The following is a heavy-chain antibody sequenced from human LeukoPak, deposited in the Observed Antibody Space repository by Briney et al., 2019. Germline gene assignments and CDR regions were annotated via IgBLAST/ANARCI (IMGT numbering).Heavy chain of an antibody. Sequence: PGGSLRLSCAASGFTFRSYWMSWVRQAPGRGLEWVANINQEGSEKYYVDSVKGRFTISIDNAKNSLYLEMNSLRTEGNAVCFCARDMPTVTTSPSAHWGQGTLVTVSS. D-gene: IGHD4-17*01. J-gene: IGHJ4*02. CDR3: ARDMPTVTTSPSAH. V-gene: IGHV3-7*01. CDR2: INQEGSEK. CDR1: GFTFRSYW.